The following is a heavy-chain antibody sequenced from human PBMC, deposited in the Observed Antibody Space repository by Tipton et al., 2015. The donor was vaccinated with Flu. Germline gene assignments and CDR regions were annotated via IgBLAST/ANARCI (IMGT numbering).Heavy chain of an antibody. D-gene: IGHD3-22*01. CDR1: GGSISRSY. V-gene: IGHV4-4*07. Sequence: TLSLTCTVSGGSISRSYWNWIRQPAGKGLEWIGRIYTSGTTNYSPPLRSRVTVSVDTSKNQFSLRLSSVTAADTAVYYCASDSVGDYDSSGYYDNWGQGTLVTVSS. CDR3: ASDSVGDYDSSGYYDN. J-gene: IGHJ4*02. CDR2: IYTSGTT.